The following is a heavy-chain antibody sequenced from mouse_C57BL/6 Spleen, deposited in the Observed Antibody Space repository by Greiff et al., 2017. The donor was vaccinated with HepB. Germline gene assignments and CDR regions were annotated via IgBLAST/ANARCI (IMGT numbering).Heavy chain of an antibody. J-gene: IGHJ4*01. CDR2: ISSGGSYT. D-gene: IGHD2-5*01. V-gene: IGHV5-6*01. CDR1: GFTFSSYG. CDR3: ARHERSNPGEGYAMDY. Sequence: EVHLVESGGDLVKPGGSLKLSCAASGFTFSSYGMSWVRQTPDKRLEWVATISSGGSYTYYPDSVKGRFTISRDNAKNTLYLQMSSLKSEDTAMYYCARHERSNPGEGYAMDYWGQGTSVTVSS.